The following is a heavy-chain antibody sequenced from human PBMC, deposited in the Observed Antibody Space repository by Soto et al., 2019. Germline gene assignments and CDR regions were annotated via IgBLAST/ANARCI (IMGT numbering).Heavy chain of an antibody. CDR3: ARGRGYGFGIDY. J-gene: IGHJ4*02. D-gene: IGHD5-18*01. CDR1: GGSISSGDYY. Sequence: SETLSLTCTVSGGSISSGDYYWSWIRQPPGKGLEWIGYIYYSGSTYYNPSLNNRVTISVDTSKNMFSLSLSAVTAADTAVYYCARGRGYGFGIDYWGQGIVVTVSS. V-gene: IGHV4-30-4*01. CDR2: IYYSGST.